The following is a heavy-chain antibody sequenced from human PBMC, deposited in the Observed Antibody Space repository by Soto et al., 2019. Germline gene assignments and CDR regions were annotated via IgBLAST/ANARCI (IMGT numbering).Heavy chain of an antibody. J-gene: IGHJ2*01. CDR3: ARGAMGTRTDWYFDL. Sequence: QVQLVQSGAEVKKPGSSVKVSCKASGGTFSSYAISWVRQAPGQGLEWMGGIIPIFGTANYAQKFQGRVTITADEATSTAYMELSSLRSEDTAVYYCARGAMGTRTDWYFDLWGRGTLVTVSS. V-gene: IGHV1-69*12. CDR1: GGTFSSYA. CDR2: IIPIFGTA. D-gene: IGHD5-18*01.